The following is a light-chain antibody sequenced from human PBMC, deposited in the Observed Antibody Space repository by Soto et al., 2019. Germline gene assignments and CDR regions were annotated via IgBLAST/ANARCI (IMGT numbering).Light chain of an antibody. J-gene: IGLJ1*01. CDR3: SSYTSASTLLYL. Sequence: QSALTQPASVSGSPGQSITISCTGTSSDVGGYNYVSWYQQHPGIAPKLLIYGVTNRPSGVSPRFSGSKSGNTASLTISGLQAEDEADYHCSSYTSASTLLYLFGTGTKLTLL. CDR1: SSDVGGYNY. CDR2: GVT. V-gene: IGLV2-14*01.